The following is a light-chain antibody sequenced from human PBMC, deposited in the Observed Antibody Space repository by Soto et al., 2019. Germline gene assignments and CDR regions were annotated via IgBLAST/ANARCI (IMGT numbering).Light chain of an antibody. J-gene: IGKJ1*01. Sequence: EIVLTQSPGTLSLSPGERATLSCRASQSVNFNYLGWYQQKPGQAPRLLIYAASNRATGIPERFSGSGSGTDFSLTISRLEPEDSAVYYCHQYGTSLWTFGQGTKVEI. CDR1: QSVNFNY. CDR3: HQYGTSLWT. V-gene: IGKV3-20*01. CDR2: AAS.